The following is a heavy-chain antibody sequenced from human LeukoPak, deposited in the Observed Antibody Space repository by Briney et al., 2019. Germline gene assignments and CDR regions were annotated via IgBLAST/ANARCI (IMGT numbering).Heavy chain of an antibody. Sequence: GGSLRLSCAASGFTFSSYWMTWVRQAPGKGLEWVALISYDGSNNYYADSVKGRFTISRDNSKNTLYLQMNSLRAEDTAVYYCASPTPSSSWFLGYAFDIWGQGTMVTVSS. CDR2: ISYDGSNN. CDR3: ASPTPSSSWFLGYAFDI. V-gene: IGHV3-30-3*01. D-gene: IGHD6-13*01. CDR1: GFTFSSYW. J-gene: IGHJ3*02.